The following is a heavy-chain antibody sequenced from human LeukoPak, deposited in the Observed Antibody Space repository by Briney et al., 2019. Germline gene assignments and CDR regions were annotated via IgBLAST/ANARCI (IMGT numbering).Heavy chain of an antibody. V-gene: IGHV3-7*01. J-gene: IGHJ5*02. CDR2: IQKDGSEA. CDR3: ARDRVEYSYGLGWFDP. CDR1: GFTLSNYW. D-gene: IGHD5-18*01. Sequence: PGGSLRLSCTTSGFTLSNYWMTWVRQAPGKGLEWVAKIQKDGSEAYYVDSMEGRFTISRDNAENSLYLQMHSLRAEDTAVYSCARDRVEYSYGLGWFDPWGQGTLVTVSS.